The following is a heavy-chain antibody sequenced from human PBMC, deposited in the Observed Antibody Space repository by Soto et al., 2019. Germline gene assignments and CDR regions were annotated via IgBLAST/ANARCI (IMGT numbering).Heavy chain of an antibody. J-gene: IGHJ2*01. V-gene: IGHV1-69*01. CDR3: ARRRLGSGSWYFDL. Sequence: QVQLVQSGAEVKKPGSSVKVSCKASGGAFSSYAISWVRQAPGQGLEWMGGNLPLFNISNYAQKFQGRVTITADEPTSTAYMDLSNLTSEETAVYYCARRRLGSGSWYFDLWGRGT. CDR1: GGAFSSYA. D-gene: IGHD5-18*01. CDR2: NLPLFNIS.